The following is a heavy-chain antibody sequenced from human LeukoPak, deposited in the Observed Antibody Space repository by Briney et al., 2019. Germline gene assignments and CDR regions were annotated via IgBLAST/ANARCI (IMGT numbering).Heavy chain of an antibody. Sequence: SSETLSLTCTVSGGSISSSSYYWGWIRQPPGKGLEWIGSIYYSGSTYYNPSLKSRVTISVDTSNNQFSLKLSSVTAADTAVYLCASDGSAAGNQKYYYYYYMDVWGKGTTVTVSS. CDR2: IYYSGST. D-gene: IGHD6-13*01. CDR3: ASDGSAAGNQKYYYYYYMDV. V-gene: IGHV4-39*07. J-gene: IGHJ6*03. CDR1: GGSISSSSYY.